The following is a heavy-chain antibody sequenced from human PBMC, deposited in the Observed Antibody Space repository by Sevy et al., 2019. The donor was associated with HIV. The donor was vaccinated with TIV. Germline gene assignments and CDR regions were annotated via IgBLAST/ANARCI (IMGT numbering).Heavy chain of an antibody. D-gene: IGHD5-12*01. J-gene: IGHJ4*02. CDR1: GRTLTQVS. Sequence: ASVKVSCKVSGRTLTQVSIHWVRQAPGKGPEWMGTFDPEDDEKIYAKKFQGRVTMTEDTSTDKAYMELIRLRSEDTAVYYCATTKDYYESSGYPFDYWGQGTLVTVSS. CDR3: ATTKDYYESSGYPFDY. CDR2: FDPEDDEK. V-gene: IGHV1-24*01.